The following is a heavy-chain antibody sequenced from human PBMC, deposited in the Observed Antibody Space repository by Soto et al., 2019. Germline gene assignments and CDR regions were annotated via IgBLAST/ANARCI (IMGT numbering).Heavy chain of an antibody. CDR3: ARERSGYDRFFDF. V-gene: IGHV4-30-4*01. CDR1: RDTISSGDYY. Sequence: SETRSLTCTVSRDTISSGDYYWSWISQPPGKGLEWIGYIYYSGSTSYNPSLKSRITISVGTSKNQFSLNLSSVTAADTAVYYCARERSGYDRFFDFWGQGTLVTVSS. D-gene: IGHD3-3*01. CDR2: IYYSGST. J-gene: IGHJ4*02.